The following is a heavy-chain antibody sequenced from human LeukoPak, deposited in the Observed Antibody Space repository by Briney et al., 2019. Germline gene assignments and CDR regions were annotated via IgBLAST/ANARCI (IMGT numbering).Heavy chain of an antibody. V-gene: IGHV1-46*01. Sequence: ALVKVSCKASGYTFTSYYMHWVRQAPGQGLEWMGIINPSGGSTSYAQKFQGRVTMTRDMSTSTVYMEPSSLRSEDTAVYYCARGQDTAMVKDYWGQGTLVTVSS. CDR2: INPSGGST. CDR1: GYTFTSYY. J-gene: IGHJ4*02. D-gene: IGHD5-18*01. CDR3: ARGQDTAMVKDY.